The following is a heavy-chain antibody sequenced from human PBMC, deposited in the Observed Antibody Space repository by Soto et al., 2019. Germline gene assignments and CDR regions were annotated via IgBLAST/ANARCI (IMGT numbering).Heavy chain of an antibody. CDR3: ARGPTYDILTGYSPYYFDY. V-gene: IGHV1-69*13. CDR2: IIPIFGTA. D-gene: IGHD3-9*01. CDR1: GGTFSSYA. Sequence: ASVKVSCKASGGTFSSYAISWVRQAPGQGLEWMGGIIPIFGTANYAQKNQGRVTITADESTSTANMELSNLRSEDTAVYYCARGPTYDILTGYSPYYFDYWGQGTLVTVSS. J-gene: IGHJ4*02.